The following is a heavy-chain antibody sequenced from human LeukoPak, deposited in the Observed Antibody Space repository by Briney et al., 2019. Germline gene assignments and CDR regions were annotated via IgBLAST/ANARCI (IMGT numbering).Heavy chain of an antibody. J-gene: IGHJ4*02. V-gene: IGHV4-34*01. Sequence: SETLSLTCAVYGGSFSGYYWSWICQPPGKGLEWIGEINHSGSTNYNPSLKSRVTISVDTSKNQFSLKLSSVTAADTAVYYCARDSSGYSHFDYWGQGTLVTVSS. D-gene: IGHD3-22*01. CDR1: GGSFSGYY. CDR2: INHSGST. CDR3: ARDSSGYSHFDY.